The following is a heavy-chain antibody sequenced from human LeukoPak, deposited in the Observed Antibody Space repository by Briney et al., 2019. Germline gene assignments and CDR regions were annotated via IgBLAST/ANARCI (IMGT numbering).Heavy chain of an antibody. J-gene: IGHJ3*01. CDR2: MSADGVTR. V-gene: IGHV1-46*01. D-gene: IGHD4-17*01. Sequence: ASVKVSCKASGYSFTNNHIHWVRQAPGQGLEWVGVMSADGVTRIYAQKFQGRVTVTRSTSTSTVYMELSGLRSEDSAVYYCARDGNGDYPYGFDFWGQGTMVTVSS. CDR3: ARDGNGDYPYGFDF. CDR1: GYSFTNNH.